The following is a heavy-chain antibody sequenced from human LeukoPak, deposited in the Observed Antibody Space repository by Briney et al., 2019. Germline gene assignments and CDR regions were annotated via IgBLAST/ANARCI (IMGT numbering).Heavy chain of an antibody. V-gene: IGHV1-2*02. D-gene: IGHD3-3*01. CDR1: GYTFTGYY. J-gene: IGHJ5*02. CDR2: INPNSGGT. Sequence: ASVKVSCKASGYTFTGYYMHWVRQAPGHGLEWMRWINPNSGGTNYAQKFQGRVTMTRDTSISTAYMELSRLRSDDTAVYYCARDCTIFRHNWFDPWGQGTLVTVSS. CDR3: ARDCTIFRHNWFDP.